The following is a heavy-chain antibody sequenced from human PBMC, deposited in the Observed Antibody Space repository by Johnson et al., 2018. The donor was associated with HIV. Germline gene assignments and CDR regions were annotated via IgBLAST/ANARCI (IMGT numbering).Heavy chain of an antibody. D-gene: IGHD6-19*01. CDR2: INWNGGAT. CDR1: VFTFDDYG. J-gene: IGHJ3*02. CDR3: AKEASGWYHAGDAFDI. Sequence: MQLVESGGGVVRPGGSLRLSCAASVFTFDDYGMSWVRQAPEKGREWVSDINWNGGATGYADSVQGRFLISRDNAKNSLYLQMNSLRAEDTALYYCAKEASGWYHAGDAFDIWGQGTMVTVSS. V-gene: IGHV3-20*04.